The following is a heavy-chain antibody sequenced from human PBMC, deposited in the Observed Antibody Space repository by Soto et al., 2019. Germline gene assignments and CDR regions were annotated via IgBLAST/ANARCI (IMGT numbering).Heavy chain of an antibody. V-gene: IGHV3-72*01. Sequence: EVQLVESGGGLVQPGGSLRLSCAASGFTFSDHYMDWVRQAPGRGLVWVGLIRNKPNSYSTAYAASVQGRFTISRDDSENSLYLQMNSLKTEDTAVYYCARAWTGPKDFDFWGQGTLVIVSS. CDR1: GFTFSDHY. CDR2: IRNKPNSYST. J-gene: IGHJ4*02. CDR3: ARAWTGPKDFDF.